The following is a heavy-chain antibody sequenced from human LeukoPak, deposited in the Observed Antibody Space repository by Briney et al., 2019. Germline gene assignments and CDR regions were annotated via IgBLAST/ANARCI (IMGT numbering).Heavy chain of an antibody. Sequence: ASVKVSCKASGYTFTGYYMHWVRQAPGQGLEWMGWINTNTGNPTYAQGFTGRFVFSLDTSVSTAYLQISSLKAEDTAVYYCARDSDGNGEGDFDYWGQGTLVTVSS. D-gene: IGHD1-26*01. CDR1: GYTFTGYY. J-gene: IGHJ4*02. CDR3: ARDSDGNGEGDFDY. CDR2: INTNTGNP. V-gene: IGHV7-4-1*02.